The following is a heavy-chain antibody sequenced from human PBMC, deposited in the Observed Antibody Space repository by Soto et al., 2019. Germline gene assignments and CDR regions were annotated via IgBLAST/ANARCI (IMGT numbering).Heavy chain of an antibody. V-gene: IGHV4-59*01. CDR2: IYYSGST. CDR1: GGSTSSYY. CDR3: ARDKHTSGFYALDY. J-gene: IGHJ4*02. Sequence: SETLSLTCTVSGGSTSSYYWSWIRQPPGKGLEWIGYIYYSGSTNYNPSLKSRVTTSLDTSKNQFSLKLSSVTAADTAVYYCARDKHTSGFYALDYWGQGTLVTVSS. D-gene: IGHD3-22*01.